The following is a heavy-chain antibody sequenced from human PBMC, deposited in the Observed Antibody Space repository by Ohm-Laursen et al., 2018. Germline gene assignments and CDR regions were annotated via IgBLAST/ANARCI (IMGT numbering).Heavy chain of an antibody. V-gene: IGHV1-69*04. J-gene: IGHJ6*02. CDR2: IIPIFGIT. Sequence: GASVKVSCKASGGTVSKYAISWVRQAPGQGLEWMGKIIPIFGITNYAQKFQGRVTITADRSTSTAYMEVSSLRSEDTAVYYANYYYGMDVWGQGTTVTVSS. CDR1: GGTVSKYA. CDR3: NYYYGMDV.